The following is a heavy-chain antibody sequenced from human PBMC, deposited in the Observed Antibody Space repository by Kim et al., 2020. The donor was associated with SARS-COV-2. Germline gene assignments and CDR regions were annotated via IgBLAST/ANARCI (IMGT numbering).Heavy chain of an antibody. CDR3: VSAFTDHLTFDY. J-gene: IGHJ4*02. Sequence: ASVKVSCKASGYTFTNSQMHWVRQAPGQGPEWMVVISPSGGNTRNAQKFQGTVTITRDTSTSTFYMELSSLRFEDMAVYYCVSAFTDHLTFDYWRQGTLV. D-gene: IGHD2-8*02. CDR2: ISPSGGNT. CDR1: GYTFTNSQ. V-gene: IGHV1-46*01.